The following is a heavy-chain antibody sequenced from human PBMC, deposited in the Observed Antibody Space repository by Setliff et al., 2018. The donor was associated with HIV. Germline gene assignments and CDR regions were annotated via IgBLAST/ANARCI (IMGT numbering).Heavy chain of an antibody. Sequence: GGSLRLSCAASGFTFSSNAMNWVRQAPGKGLEWVSTISGSGSSTYYADSVKGRFTISRDSSKNTLYLQMNSLRAEDTAVYYCASQGVGGTTRGHHYYGLDVWGQGTTVTVSS. CDR1: GFTFSSNA. D-gene: IGHD1-26*01. J-gene: IGHJ6*02. CDR3: ASQGVGGTTRGHHYYGLDV. CDR2: ISGSGSST. V-gene: IGHV3-23*01.